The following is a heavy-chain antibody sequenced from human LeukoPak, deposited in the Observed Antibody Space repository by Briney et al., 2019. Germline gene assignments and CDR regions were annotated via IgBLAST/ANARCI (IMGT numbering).Heavy chain of an antibody. CDR1: GGAFSSYD. J-gene: IGHJ4*02. V-gene: IGHV1-69*13. CDR2: ITPIFGTA. Sequence: SVRVSCKTSGGAFSSYDISWLRQAPGQGLEWMGGITPIFGTANYAQKFQGRVTITADESTSTAYMELSSLRSEDTAVYYCARDRKAGTAQNYFLLGIFDYWGQGTLVTVSS. D-gene: IGHD2/OR15-2a*01. CDR3: ARDRKAGTAQNYFLLGIFDY.